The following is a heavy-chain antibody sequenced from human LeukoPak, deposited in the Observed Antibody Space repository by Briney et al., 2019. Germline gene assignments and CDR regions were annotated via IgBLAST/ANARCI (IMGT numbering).Heavy chain of an antibody. Sequence: GGFLRLSCAASGFTFNNYWMSWVRQAPGKGLEWVANIKQDGTEKYYVDSVKGRFTISRDNSKNTLYLQMNSLRAEDTAVYYCAKSGLNRFDYWGQGTLVTVSS. V-gene: IGHV3-7*03. CDR1: GFTFNNYW. CDR3: AKSGLNRFDY. CDR2: IKQDGTEK. J-gene: IGHJ4*02. D-gene: IGHD2-15*01.